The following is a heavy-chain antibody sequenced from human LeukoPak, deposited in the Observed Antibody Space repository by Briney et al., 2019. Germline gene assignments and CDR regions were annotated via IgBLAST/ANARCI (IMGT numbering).Heavy chain of an antibody. CDR3: TTGDPTYYDFWSGWLAFDI. CDR2: IKSKTDGGTT. V-gene: IGHV3-15*01. Sequence: GGSLRLSCAASGFTFSSYAMSWVRQAPGKGLEWVGRIKSKTDGGTTDYAAPVKGRFTISRDDSKNTLYLQMNSLKTEDTAVYYCTTGDPTYYDFWSGWLAFDIWGQGTMVTVSS. D-gene: IGHD3-3*01. J-gene: IGHJ3*02. CDR1: GFTFSSYA.